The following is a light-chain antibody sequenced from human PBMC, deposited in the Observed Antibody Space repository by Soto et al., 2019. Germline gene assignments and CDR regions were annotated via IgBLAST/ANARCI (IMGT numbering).Light chain of an antibody. Sequence: SALTQPRSVSGSPGQSVTISCTATTSDVGGFNSVSWYQQHPGKAPQLIIYDVSTRPSGVPARFSGSKSGRTASLTISGLQAEDEADYHCCSYAGSSQYVFGTGTKVTVL. J-gene: IGLJ1*01. CDR1: TSDVGGFNS. CDR2: DVS. V-gene: IGLV2-11*01. CDR3: CSYAGSSQYV.